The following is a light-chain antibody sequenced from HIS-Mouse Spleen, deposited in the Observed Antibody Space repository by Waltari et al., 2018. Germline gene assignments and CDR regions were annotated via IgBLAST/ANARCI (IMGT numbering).Light chain of an antibody. CDR1: SSDAGSYNL. V-gene: IGLV2-23*01. CDR3: CSYAGSSTLV. CDR2: EGS. J-gene: IGLJ2*01. Sequence: QSALTQPASVSGSPGQSITISCTGTSSDAGSYNLVSWYHQHPGKAPKLMIYEGSKRPSGVSNRFSGSKSGNTASLTISGLQAEDEADYYCCSYAGSSTLVFGGGTKLTVL.